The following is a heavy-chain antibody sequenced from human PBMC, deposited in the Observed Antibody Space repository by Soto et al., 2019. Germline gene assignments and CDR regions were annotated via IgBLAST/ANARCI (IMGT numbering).Heavy chain of an antibody. Sequence: GGSLRLSCAASGFTVSSNYMSWVRQAPGKGLEWVSVIYSGGSTYYADSVKGRFTISRDNSKSTLYLQMNSLRAEDTAVYYCASNGLDYYGSGRHYYYYMDVWGKGTTVTVSS. CDR3: ASNGLDYYGSGRHYYYYMDV. J-gene: IGHJ6*03. D-gene: IGHD3-10*01. CDR1: GFTVSSNY. V-gene: IGHV3-66*01. CDR2: IYSGGST.